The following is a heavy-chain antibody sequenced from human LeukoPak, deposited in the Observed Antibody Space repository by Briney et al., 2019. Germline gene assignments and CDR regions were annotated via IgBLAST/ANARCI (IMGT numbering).Heavy chain of an antibody. CDR1: GGSISSSSYY. D-gene: IGHD6-19*01. J-gene: IGHJ3*02. CDR3: ARGYSSGWYDAFDI. CDR2: IYYSGST. Sequence: SETLSLTCTVSGGSISSSSYYWGWIRQPPGKGLEWIGRIYYSGSTYYNPSLKSRVTISVDTSKNQFSLKLSSVTAADTAVYYCARGYSSGWYDAFDIWGQGTMVTVSS. V-gene: IGHV4-39*07.